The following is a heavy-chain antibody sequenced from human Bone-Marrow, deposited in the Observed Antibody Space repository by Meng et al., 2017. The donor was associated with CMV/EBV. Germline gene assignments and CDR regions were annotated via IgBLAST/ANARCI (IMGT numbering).Heavy chain of an antibody. CDR1: GYTFTSYD. D-gene: IGHD2-2*01. V-gene: IGHV1-8*01. CDR3: AREAWYQLLLERYYYYGMDV. CDR2: MNPNSGNT. J-gene: IGHJ6*02. Sequence: ASVKVSCKASGYTFTSYDINWVRQATGQGLEWMGWMNPNSGNTGYAQKFQGRVTMTRNTSISTAYMELSSLRSEDTAVYYCAREAWYQLLLERYYYYGMDVWGQGTTVTVSS.